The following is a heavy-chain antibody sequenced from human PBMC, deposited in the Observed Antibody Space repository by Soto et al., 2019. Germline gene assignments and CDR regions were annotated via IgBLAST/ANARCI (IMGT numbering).Heavy chain of an antibody. J-gene: IGHJ4*02. Sequence: QVQLVQSGAEVKKPGASVKVSCKASGYTFTSYAMHWVRQAPGQRLEWMGWINAGNDNTKYSQKFQGRVTITRDTSASTAYRELSSLRSEATAVYYCARDFPIDYWGQGTLVTVSS. V-gene: IGHV1-3*01. CDR1: GYTFTSYA. CDR3: ARDFPIDY. CDR2: INAGNDNT.